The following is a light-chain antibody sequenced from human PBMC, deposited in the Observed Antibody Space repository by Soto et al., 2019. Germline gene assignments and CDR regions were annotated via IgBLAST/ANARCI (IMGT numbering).Light chain of an antibody. CDR3: QQYNNWPLA. V-gene: IGKV3-15*01. CDR1: QSVSSD. J-gene: IGKJ4*01. CDR2: GAS. Sequence: EIVMTQSPATLSVSPGERATLSCRASQSVSSDLAWYQQKPGQAPRLLIYGASTRATGIPARFSGSGSGTEFTLTISSLQSEDFAAYHCQQYNNWPLAFGGGTKVDIK.